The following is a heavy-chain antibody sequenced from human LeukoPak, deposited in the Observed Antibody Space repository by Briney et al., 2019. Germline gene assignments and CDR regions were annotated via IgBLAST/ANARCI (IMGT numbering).Heavy chain of an antibody. CDR3: ARRGFFGSGNYYRPSSYFDL. D-gene: IGHD3-10*01. CDR2: VYFSGYA. Sequence: SETLSLTCTVSGDSVSSYYWSWIRQTPRRGPELIGYVYFSGYADYSPSLKSRVSMSVDTTKQQISLTLNSVTAADTAVYYCARRGFFGSGNYYRPSSYFDLWGRGALVIVSS. CDR1: GDSVSSYY. J-gene: IGHJ2*01. V-gene: IGHV4-59*08.